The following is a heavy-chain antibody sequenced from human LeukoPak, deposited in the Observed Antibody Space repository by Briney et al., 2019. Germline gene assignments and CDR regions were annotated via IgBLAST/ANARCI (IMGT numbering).Heavy chain of an antibody. CDR2: TSSSGSTI. J-gene: IGHJ6*02. CDR3: ARADYYYGMDV. CDR1: GFTFSSYE. V-gene: IGHV3-48*03. Sequence: GGSLRLSCAASGFTFSSYEMNWVRQAPGKGLEWVSHTSSSGSTIYYADSVKGRFTISRDNAKNSLYLQMNSLRAEDTAVYYCARADYYYGMDVWGQGTTVTVSS.